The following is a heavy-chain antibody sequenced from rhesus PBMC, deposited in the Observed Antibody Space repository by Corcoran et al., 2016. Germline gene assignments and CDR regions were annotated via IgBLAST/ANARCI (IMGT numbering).Heavy chain of an antibody. CDR2: IGGSSGTT. CDR3: ARSGVTATVY. CDR1: GDSIRDTY. Sequence: QVQLQESGPGLVKPSETLSLICSISGDSIRDTYWYWVRQPPGKGLEWVGYIGGSSGTTSYNPSLKSRVTISTDTSKNQLSLTLNSVTAADTAVYYCARSGVTATVYWGQGVLVTVSS. J-gene: IGHJ4*01. D-gene: IGHD5-36*01. V-gene: IGHV4-165*02.